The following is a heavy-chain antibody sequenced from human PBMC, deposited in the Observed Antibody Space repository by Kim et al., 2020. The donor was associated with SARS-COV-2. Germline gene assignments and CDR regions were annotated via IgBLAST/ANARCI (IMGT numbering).Heavy chain of an antibody. CDR3: ARDMGWFDP. CDR2: ISYSGST. Sequence: SETLSLTCTVSGASISSYYWSWIRQAPGKGLEWIGFISYSGSTKYNPSLMSRVTISVDTSRNQFSLKINSVTAADTAVYSCARDMGWFDPWGLGTLVT. J-gene: IGHJ5*02. CDR1: GASISSYY. V-gene: IGHV4-59*01.